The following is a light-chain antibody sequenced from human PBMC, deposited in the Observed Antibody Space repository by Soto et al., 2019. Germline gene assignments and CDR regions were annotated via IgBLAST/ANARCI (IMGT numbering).Light chain of an antibody. V-gene: IGLV2-14*01. Sequence: QSALTQPASVSGSPGQSITISCTGTSSDVGGYNYVSWYQQHPGKAPKLMIYDVSNRLSGVSNRFSGSKSGNTASLTISGLQAEDVANYYCSSYTSSSTLVFGGGTKLTVL. J-gene: IGLJ2*01. CDR2: DVS. CDR3: SSYTSSSTLV. CDR1: SSDVGGYNY.